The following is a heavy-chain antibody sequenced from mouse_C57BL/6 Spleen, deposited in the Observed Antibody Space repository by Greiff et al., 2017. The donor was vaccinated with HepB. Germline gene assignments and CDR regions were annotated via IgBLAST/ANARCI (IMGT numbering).Heavy chain of an antibody. D-gene: IGHD2-4*01. Sequence: QVQLQQSGAELVRPGTSVKMSCKASGYTFTNYWIGWAKQRPGHGLEWIGDIYPGGGYTNYNEKFKGKATLTADKSSSTAYMQFSSLTSEDSAIYYCARERITTRGGADYFDYWGQGTTLTVSS. V-gene: IGHV1-63*01. CDR3: ARERITTRGGADYFDY. J-gene: IGHJ2*01. CDR1: GYTFTNYW. CDR2: IYPGGGYT.